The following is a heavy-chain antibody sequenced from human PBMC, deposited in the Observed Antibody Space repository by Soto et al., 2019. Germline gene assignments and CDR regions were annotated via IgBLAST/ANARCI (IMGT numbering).Heavy chain of an antibody. CDR3: ARGLFRGSENYYYYYGMDV. CDR1: GYTFTSYD. V-gene: IGHV1-8*01. CDR2: MNPNSGNT. Sequence: QVQLVQSGAEVKKPGASVKVSCKASGYTFTSYDINWVRQATGQGLEWMGWMNPNSGNTGYAQKFQGRVTMTRNTSISTAYMELSSLRSEDTAVYYCARGLFRGSENYYYYYGMDVWGQGTTVTVSS. J-gene: IGHJ6*02. D-gene: IGHD6-25*01.